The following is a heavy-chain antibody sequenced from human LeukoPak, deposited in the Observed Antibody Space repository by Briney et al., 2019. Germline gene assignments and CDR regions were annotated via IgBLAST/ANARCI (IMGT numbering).Heavy chain of an antibody. CDR2: IWYDGSNK. Sequence: QPGGSLRLSCAASGFTFSSYSMNWVRQAPGKGLEWVAVIWYDGSNKYYAGSVKGRFTISRDDSKNTVYLQMNSLRAEDTAVYYCARELVTAIWRGFDYWGQGTLVTVSS. V-gene: IGHV3-33*08. J-gene: IGHJ4*02. CDR3: ARELVTAIWRGFDY. D-gene: IGHD2-21*02. CDR1: GFTFSSYS.